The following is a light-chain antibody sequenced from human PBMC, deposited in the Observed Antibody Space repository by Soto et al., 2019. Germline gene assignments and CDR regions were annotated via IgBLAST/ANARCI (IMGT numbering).Light chain of an antibody. CDR3: QQYNNYST. Sequence: DIQMTQSPSTLYASVGDRVTITCRASQSISRWLAWYQQKPGKAPKALIYDASTLRSGVPSRLSGGGSGTEFTLTISSLQPDDFATYYCQQYNNYSTFGQGTRLEIK. J-gene: IGKJ5*01. V-gene: IGKV1-5*01. CDR2: DAS. CDR1: QSISRW.